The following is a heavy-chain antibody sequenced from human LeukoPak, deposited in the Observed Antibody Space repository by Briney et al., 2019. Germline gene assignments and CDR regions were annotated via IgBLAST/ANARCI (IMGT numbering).Heavy chain of an antibody. CDR3: ARDEHDYYDSSGYFDY. D-gene: IGHD3-22*01. CDR2: ISSSGSTI. CDR1: GFTFSSYE. V-gene: IGHV3-48*03. Sequence: GGSLRLSCAASGFTFSSYEMNWVRQAPGKGLEWVSYISSSGSTIYYADSVKGRFTISRDNARNSLYLQMNSLRAEDTAVYYCARDEHDYYDSSGYFDYWGQGTLVTVSS. J-gene: IGHJ4*02.